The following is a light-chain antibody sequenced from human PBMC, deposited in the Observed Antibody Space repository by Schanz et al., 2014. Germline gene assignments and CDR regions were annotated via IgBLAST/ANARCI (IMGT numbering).Light chain of an antibody. CDR3: QQYGSSPPT. Sequence: EIVLTQFPDTLSLSPGEGATLSCRASQSVSSIHLAWYQQKPGQAPRLLIYAASRRATGIPDRVSGSGSGTDFTLTISRLEPEDFAVYYCQQYGSSPPTFGQGTKVEIK. CDR2: AAS. CDR1: QSVSSIH. J-gene: IGKJ1*01. V-gene: IGKV3-20*01.